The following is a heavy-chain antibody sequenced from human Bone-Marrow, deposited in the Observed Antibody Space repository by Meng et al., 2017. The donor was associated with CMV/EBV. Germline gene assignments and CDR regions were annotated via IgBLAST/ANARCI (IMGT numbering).Heavy chain of an antibody. Sequence: GSLRLSCAVYGGSFSGYYWSWIRQPPGKGLEWIGEINHSGNTNYNPSLKSRVTISVDTSKNQFSLKLNSMTAADTAVYYCARATGDYYGSGIDYWGQGTLVTVSS. CDR3: ARATGDYYGSGIDY. J-gene: IGHJ4*02. CDR2: INHSGNT. CDR1: GGSFSGYY. D-gene: IGHD3-10*01. V-gene: IGHV4-34*01.